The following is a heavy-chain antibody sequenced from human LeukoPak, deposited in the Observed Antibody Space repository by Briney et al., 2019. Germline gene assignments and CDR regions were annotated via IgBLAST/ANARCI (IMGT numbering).Heavy chain of an antibody. CDR2: IRYDGSNK. Sequence: AGGSLRLSCAASGFTFSSYGMHWVRQAPGKGLEWVAFIRYDGSNKYYADSVKGRFTISRDNSKNTLYLQMNSLRAEDTAVYYCANSIVVVPAATSAFGIWGQGTMVTVSS. CDR1: GFTFSSYG. V-gene: IGHV3-30*02. J-gene: IGHJ3*02. CDR3: ANSIVVVPAATSAFGI. D-gene: IGHD2-2*01.